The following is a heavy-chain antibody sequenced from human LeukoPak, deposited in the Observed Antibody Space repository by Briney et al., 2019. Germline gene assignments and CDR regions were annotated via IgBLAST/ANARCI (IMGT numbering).Heavy chain of an antibody. CDR3: ASPYCSGCSCYANWFDP. D-gene: IGHD2-15*01. V-gene: IGHV4-34*01. CDR1: GGSFSGYY. Sequence: TSETLSLTCAVYGGSFSGYYWSWIRQPPGKGLEWIGEINHSGSTNYNPSLKSRVTISVDTSKNQFSLKLSSVTAADTAVYYCASPYCSGCSCYANWFDPWGQGTLVTVSS. CDR2: INHSGST. J-gene: IGHJ5*02.